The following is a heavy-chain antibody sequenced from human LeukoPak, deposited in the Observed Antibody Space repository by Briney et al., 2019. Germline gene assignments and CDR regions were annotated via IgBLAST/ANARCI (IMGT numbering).Heavy chain of an antibody. CDR3: ARDGGSGSYYHWFDP. CDR1: GGTFSSYA. J-gene: IGHJ5*02. V-gene: IGHV1-69*13. CDR2: IIPIFGTA. Sequence: SVKVSCKASGGTFSSYAISWVRQAPGQGLEWMGGIIPIFGTANYAQKFQGRVTITAHESTSTAYMELRSLRSEDTAVYYCARDGGSGSYYHWFDPWGQGTLVTVSS. D-gene: IGHD1-26*01.